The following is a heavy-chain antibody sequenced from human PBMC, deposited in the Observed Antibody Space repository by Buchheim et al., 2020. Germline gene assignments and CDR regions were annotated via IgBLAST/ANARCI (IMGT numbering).Heavy chain of an antibody. CDR2: ISNSGST. J-gene: IGHJ4*02. CDR3: ARQEWGYGEGDN. CDR1: GVSISSGDYY. D-gene: IGHD4-17*01. Sequence: QVQLQESGPGLVKPSETLSLTCTVSGVSISSGDYYWTWIRQPPGKGLEWIGYISNSGSTTYNPSLKSRVTLSLDTSKNHFSLRLSSVTAADTAVYYCARQEWGYGEGDNWGQGTL. V-gene: IGHV4-61*03.